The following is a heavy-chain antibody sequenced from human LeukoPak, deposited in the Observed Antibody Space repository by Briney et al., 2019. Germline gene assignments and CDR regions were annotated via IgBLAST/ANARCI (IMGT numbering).Heavy chain of an antibody. CDR3: ARVGIFGVPRAFDC. Sequence: SETLSLTCTVSDYSITSGYYWGWFRQPPGKGLEWIGEINHSGSTNYNPSLKSRVTISVDTSKNQFSLKLSSVTAADTAVYYCARVGIFGVPRAFDCWGQGTLVTVSS. CDR2: INHSGST. J-gene: IGHJ4*02. D-gene: IGHD3-3*01. CDR1: DYSITSGYY. V-gene: IGHV4-38-2*02.